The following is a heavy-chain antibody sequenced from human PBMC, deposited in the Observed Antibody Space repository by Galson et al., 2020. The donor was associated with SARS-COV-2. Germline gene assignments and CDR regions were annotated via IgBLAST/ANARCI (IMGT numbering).Heavy chain of an antibody. CDR2: IYHSGRP. CDR3: ARGKSSTYFGTDYYYVDY. Sequence: ASETLSLPCAVSVGPISRGGYSWSWIRQPPGKGLEWIGYIYHSGRPYHHPSLKSRVTISVDRSKNQFSLNLNSVTAADTAVYYCARGKSSTYFGTDYYYVDYWGQGTLVTVSS. D-gene: IGHD4-17*01. CDR1: VGPISRGGYS. J-gene: IGHJ4*02. V-gene: IGHV4-30-2*01.